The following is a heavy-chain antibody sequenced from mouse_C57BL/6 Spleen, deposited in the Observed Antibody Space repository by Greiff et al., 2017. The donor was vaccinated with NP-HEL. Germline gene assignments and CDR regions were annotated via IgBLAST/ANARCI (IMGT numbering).Heavy chain of an antibody. J-gene: IGHJ2*01. V-gene: IGHV1-22*01. CDR3: AREPTVVASGDYFDY. Sequence: SGPELVKPGASVKMSCKASGYTFTDYNMHWVKQSHGKSLEWIGYINPNNGGTSYNQKFKGKATLTVNKSSSTAYMELRSLTSEDSAVYYCAREPTVVASGDYFDYWGQGTTLTVSS. D-gene: IGHD1-1*01. CDR2: INPNNGGT. CDR1: GYTFTDYN.